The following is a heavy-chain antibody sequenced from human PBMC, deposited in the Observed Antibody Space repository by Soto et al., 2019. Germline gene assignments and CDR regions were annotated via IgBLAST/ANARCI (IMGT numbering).Heavy chain of an antibody. V-gene: IGHV3-15*01. CDR1: GFTFSNAW. CDR2: IKSKTDGGTT. J-gene: IGHJ4*02. CDR3: TTDPHYVWGSYRPFDY. Sequence: WGSLRLSCTASGFTFSNAWMSWVRQAPGKGLEWVGRIKSKTDGGTTDYAAPVKGRFTISRDDSKNTLYLQMNSLKTEDTAVYYCTTDPHYVWGSYRPFDYWGQGTLVTVSS. D-gene: IGHD3-16*02.